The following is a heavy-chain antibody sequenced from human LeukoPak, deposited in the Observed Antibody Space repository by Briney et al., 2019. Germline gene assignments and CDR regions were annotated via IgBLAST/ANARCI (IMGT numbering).Heavy chain of an antibody. CDR1: GGTFSSYA. CDR3: ARDVTNCSSTSCYLVNNWFDP. CDR2: IIPIFGIA. V-gene: IGHV1-69*04. D-gene: IGHD2-2*01. J-gene: IGHJ5*02. Sequence: SVTVSCKASGGTFSSYAISRVRQAPGQGLEWIGRIIPIFGIANYAQKFQGRVTITADKSTSTAYMELSSLRSEDTAVYYCARDVTNCSSTSCYLVNNWFDPWGQGTLVTVSS.